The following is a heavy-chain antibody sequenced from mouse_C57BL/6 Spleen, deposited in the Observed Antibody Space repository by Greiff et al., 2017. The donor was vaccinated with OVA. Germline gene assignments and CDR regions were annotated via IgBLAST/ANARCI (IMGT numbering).Heavy chain of an antibody. Sequence: QVQLQQPGAELVRPGTSVKLSCKASGYTFTSYWMHWVKQRPGQGLEWIGVIDPSDSYTNYNQKFKGKATLTVDTSSSTAYLQLSSLTSEDSAVYYCARGGIYYYGSSWDYWGQGTTLTVSS. CDR1: GYTFTSYW. J-gene: IGHJ2*01. D-gene: IGHD1-1*01. V-gene: IGHV1-59*01. CDR2: IDPSDSYT. CDR3: ARGGIYYYGSSWDY.